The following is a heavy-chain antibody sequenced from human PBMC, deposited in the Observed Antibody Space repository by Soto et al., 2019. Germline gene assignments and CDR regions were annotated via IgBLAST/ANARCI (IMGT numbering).Heavy chain of an antibody. CDR3: ARLKDGSGRQFDY. CDR2: IIPINGVA. CDR1: EGTFSSYS. V-gene: IGHV1-69*02. J-gene: IGHJ4*02. D-gene: IGHD3-10*01. Sequence: GASVKVSCKASEGTFSSYSISWVRQAPGQGLDWMGRIIPINGVANYAQKFQGRVTITADKPTNTVYMELTGLRSEDTALYYCARLKDGSGRQFDYWGQGTLVTVSS.